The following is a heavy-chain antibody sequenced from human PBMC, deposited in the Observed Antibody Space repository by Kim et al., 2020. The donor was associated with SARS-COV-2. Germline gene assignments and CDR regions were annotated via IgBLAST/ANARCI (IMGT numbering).Heavy chain of an antibody. J-gene: IGHJ5*02. D-gene: IGHD1-26*01. CDR1: GGSISSGGYY. V-gene: IGHV4-31*03. CDR2: IYYSGST. CDR3: ARGLDSGSYYYWFDP. Sequence: SETLSLTCTVSGGSISSGGYYWSWIRQHPGKGLEWIGYIYYSGSTYYNPSLKSRVTISVDTSKNQFSLKLSSVTAADTAVYYCARGLDSGSYYYWFDPWGQGTLVTVSS.